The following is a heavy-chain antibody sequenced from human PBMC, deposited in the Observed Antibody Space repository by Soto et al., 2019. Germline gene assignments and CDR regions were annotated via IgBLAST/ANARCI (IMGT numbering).Heavy chain of an antibody. D-gene: IGHD6-13*01. CDR1: GFTFSSYW. CDR2: INSDGSST. Sequence: EVQRVESGGGLVQPGGSLRLSCAASGFTFSSYWMHWFRQAPGKGLVWVSRINSDGSSTSYADSVKGRFTISRDNAKNTLYLQMNSLRAEDTAVYYCARVISSWNWFDPWGQGTLVTVSS. J-gene: IGHJ5*02. CDR3: ARVISSWNWFDP. V-gene: IGHV3-74*01.